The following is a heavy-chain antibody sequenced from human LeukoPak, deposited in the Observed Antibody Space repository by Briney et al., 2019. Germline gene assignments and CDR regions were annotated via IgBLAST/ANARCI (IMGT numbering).Heavy chain of an antibody. CDR2: ISSSSSNT. CDR3: AKEGGGSGSYYYYYYMDV. CDR1: GFMFSNYN. V-gene: IGHV3-21*01. Sequence: GGSLRLSCAASGFMFSNYNMNWVRQAPGKGLEWVSSISSSSSNTYYADSVKGRFTVSRDNAKNSLYLQMSSLRAEDTAVYYCAKEGGGSGSYYYYYYMDVWGKGTTVTVSS. J-gene: IGHJ6*03. D-gene: IGHD3-10*01.